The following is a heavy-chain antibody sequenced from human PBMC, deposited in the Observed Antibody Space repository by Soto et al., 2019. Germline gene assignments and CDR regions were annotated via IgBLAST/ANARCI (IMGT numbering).Heavy chain of an antibody. Sequence: EVQLLESGGGLVQPGGSLRLSCAASGFTFSSCAMGWVRQAPGKGLEWVSGISGNGGSTYYADSVKGRLTISRDTSKNALYLQMGGLGAGDTAIYYFAKVVGDGNDYYGFWGQGTLVTVSS. CDR2: ISGNGGST. V-gene: IGHV3-23*01. CDR3: AKVVGDGNDYYGF. CDR1: GFTFSSCA. D-gene: IGHD3-22*01. J-gene: IGHJ4*02.